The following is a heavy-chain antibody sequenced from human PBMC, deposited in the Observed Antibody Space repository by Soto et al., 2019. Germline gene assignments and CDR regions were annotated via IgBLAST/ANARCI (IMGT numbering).Heavy chain of an antibody. V-gene: IGHV1-18*01. Sequence: GGSVKVSCKASGFTFTSSAVQWVRQAPGQGLEWMGWISTYNGNTNYAQKFQGRVTMTTDTSTSTAYMELRSLRSDDTAVYYCAREGYYDSSGYYSPFDSWGQGTPVTSPQ. CDR3: AREGYYDSSGYYSPFDS. J-gene: IGHJ4*02. CDR2: ISTYNGNT. D-gene: IGHD3-22*01. CDR1: GFTFTSSA.